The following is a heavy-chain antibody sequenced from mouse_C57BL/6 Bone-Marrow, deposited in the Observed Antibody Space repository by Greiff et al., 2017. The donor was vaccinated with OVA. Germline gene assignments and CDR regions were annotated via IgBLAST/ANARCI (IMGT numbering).Heavy chain of an antibody. Sequence: QVQLQQSGAELVRPGTSVKMSCKASGYTFTNYWIGWAKQRPGHGLEWIGDIYPGGGYTNYNEKFKGKATLTADKSSSTAYMQFSSLTSEDSAIYYCARSGSRSWFAYWGQGTLVTVSA. CDR3: ARSGSRSWFAY. CDR1: GYTFTNYW. D-gene: IGHD1-1*01. J-gene: IGHJ3*01. CDR2: IYPGGGYT. V-gene: IGHV1-63*01.